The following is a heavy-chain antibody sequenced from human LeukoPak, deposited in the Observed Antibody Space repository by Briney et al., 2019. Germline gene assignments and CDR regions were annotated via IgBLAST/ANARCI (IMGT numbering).Heavy chain of an antibody. D-gene: IGHD2/OR15-2a*01. Sequence: QPGGSLRLSCAASGFTFSDHYMEWVRQAPGKGLEWVSAISGSGGSTYYADSVKGRFTISRDNSKNTLYLQMNSLGAEDTAIYFCAKDLSTFDYYCYMDVWGKGTTVTVSS. J-gene: IGHJ6*03. CDR3: AKDLSTFDYYCYMDV. V-gene: IGHV3-23*01. CDR2: ISGSGGST. CDR1: GFTFSDHY.